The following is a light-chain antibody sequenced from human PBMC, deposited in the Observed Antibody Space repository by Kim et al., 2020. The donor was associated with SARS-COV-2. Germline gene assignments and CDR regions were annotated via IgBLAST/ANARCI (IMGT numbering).Light chain of an antibody. CDR3: QQYNSYSYT. CDR2: DAS. V-gene: IGKV1-5*01. J-gene: IGKJ2*01. CDR1: KSISSW. Sequence: ASVGDRVTITCRASKSISSWLAWYQQKPGKAPKLLIYDASSLESGVPSRFSGSGSGTEFTLTISSLQPDDFATYYCQQYNSYSYTFGQGTKLEI.